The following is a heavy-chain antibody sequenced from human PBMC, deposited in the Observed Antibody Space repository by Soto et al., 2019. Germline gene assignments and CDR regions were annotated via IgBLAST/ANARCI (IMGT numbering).Heavy chain of an antibody. CDR1: GFTFSSYG. V-gene: IGHV3-30*18. CDR2: ISYDGSNK. J-gene: IGHJ6*02. Sequence: GGSLRLSCAASGFTFSSYGMHWVRQAPGKGLEWVAVISYDGSNKYYADSVKGRFTISRDNSKNTLYLQMNSLRAEDTAVYYCAKDQNMVRGVIKNYYYYGMDVWGQGTTVTVSS. CDR3: AKDQNMVRGVIKNYYYYGMDV. D-gene: IGHD3-10*01.